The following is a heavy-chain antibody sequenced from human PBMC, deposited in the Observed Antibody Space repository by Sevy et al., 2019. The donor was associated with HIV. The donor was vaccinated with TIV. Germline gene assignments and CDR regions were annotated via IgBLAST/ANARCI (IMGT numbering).Heavy chain of an antibody. CDR1: GFTFSTYA. CDR2: IWYDGSNK. J-gene: IGHJ6*02. D-gene: IGHD2-2*01. V-gene: IGHV3-33*08. CDR3: ARDPLGYCSSTSCYGGMDV. Sequence: GGSLRLSCAASGFTFSTYAMNWVRQAPGKGLEWVAVIWYDGSNKYYADSVKGRFTISRDNSKNTLYLQMNSLRAEDTAVYYCARDPLGYCSSTSCYGGMDVWGQGTTVTVSS.